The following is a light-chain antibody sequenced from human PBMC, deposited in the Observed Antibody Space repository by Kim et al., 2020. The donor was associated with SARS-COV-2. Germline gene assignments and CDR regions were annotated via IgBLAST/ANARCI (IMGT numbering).Light chain of an antibody. Sequence: QSVLTQPPSVSGAAGQKVTISCSGSSSNIGTNYVSWYQQLPGTVPKVLIYDNNKRPSGIPDRFSGSKSGTSGTLDITGLQTGDEADYYCGTWDSSLRVCLFGGGTKVTVL. J-gene: IGLJ6*01. CDR2: DNN. CDR1: SSNIGTNY. CDR3: GTWDSSLRVCL. V-gene: IGLV1-51*01.